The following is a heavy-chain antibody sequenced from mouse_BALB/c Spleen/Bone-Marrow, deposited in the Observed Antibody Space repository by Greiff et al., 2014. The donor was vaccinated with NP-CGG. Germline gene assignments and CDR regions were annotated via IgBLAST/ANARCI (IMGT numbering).Heavy chain of an antibody. Sequence: VKLMESGPGLVAPSQSLSITCTVSGFSLTSYGIHWVRQPPGKGLEWLGVIWAGGSTNYNSALMPRLSISKDNSKSQVFLKMNSLQTDDTAMYYCARVGLRRTWFAYWGQGTLVTVSA. D-gene: IGHD2-4*01. J-gene: IGHJ3*01. CDR3: ARVGLRRTWFAY. CDR2: IWAGGST. CDR1: GFSLTSYG. V-gene: IGHV2-9*02.